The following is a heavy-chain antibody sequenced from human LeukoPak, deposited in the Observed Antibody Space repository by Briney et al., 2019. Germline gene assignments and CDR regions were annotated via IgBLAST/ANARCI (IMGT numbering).Heavy chain of an antibody. D-gene: IGHD6-19*01. CDR3: ATNPDIALGPVPFDY. V-gene: IGHV4-34*01. CDR1: GGSFSGYY. J-gene: IGHJ4*02. Sequence: SETLSLTCAAYGGSFSGYYWSWIRQPPGKGLEWIGEINHSGSTNYNPSLKSRVTISVDTSKNQFSLKLSPVTAADTAVYYCATNPDIALGPVPFDYWGQGTLVTVSS. CDR2: INHSGST.